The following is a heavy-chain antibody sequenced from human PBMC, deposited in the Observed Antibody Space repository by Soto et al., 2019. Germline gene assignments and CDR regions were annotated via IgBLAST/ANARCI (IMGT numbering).Heavy chain of an antibody. J-gene: IGHJ6*04. CDR3: ARLGRVVNAIRYYYGMDV. V-gene: IGHV3-21*01. CDR2: ISSSSSYI. D-gene: IGHD2-21*01. Sequence: GGSLRLSCAASGFTFSSYSMNWVRQAPGKGLEWVSSISSSSSYIYYADSVKGRFTISRDNAKNSLYLQMNSLRAEDTAVYYCARLGRVVNAIRYYYGMDVWREGTTVTVSP. CDR1: GFTFSSYS.